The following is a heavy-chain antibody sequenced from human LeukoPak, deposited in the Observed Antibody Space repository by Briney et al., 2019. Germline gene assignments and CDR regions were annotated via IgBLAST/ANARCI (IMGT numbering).Heavy chain of an antibody. Sequence: ASVKVSCKASGYTFTSYDINWVRQATGQGLEWMGWMNPNSGNTGYAQKFQGRVTITADESTSTAYIELSSLRSEDTAVYYCARVTGRGAAAGTPNYYYYYYMDVWGKGTTVTISS. J-gene: IGHJ6*03. D-gene: IGHD6-13*01. CDR2: MNPNSGNT. CDR1: GYTFTSYD. CDR3: ARVTGRGAAAGTPNYYYYYYMDV. V-gene: IGHV1-8*03.